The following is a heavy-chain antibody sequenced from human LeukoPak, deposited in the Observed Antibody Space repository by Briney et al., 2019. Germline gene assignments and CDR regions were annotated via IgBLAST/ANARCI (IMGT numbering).Heavy chain of an antibody. CDR2: IYHSGNT. V-gene: IGHV4-39*07. J-gene: IGHJ4*02. D-gene: IGHD4-17*01. Sequence: SETLSLTCSVSGGSISSSSSYWGWIRQPPGKGLEWIGSIYHSGNTYYNPSLKSRVTISVDTSKNQVSLKLNSVTAADTAVYYCARAGYGDSDFDYWGQGTLVTVSS. CDR1: GGSISSSSSY. CDR3: ARAGYGDSDFDY.